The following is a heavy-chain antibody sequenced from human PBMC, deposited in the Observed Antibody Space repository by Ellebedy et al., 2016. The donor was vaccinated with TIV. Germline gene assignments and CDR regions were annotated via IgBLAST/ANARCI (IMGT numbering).Heavy chain of an antibody. CDR2: IYYSGNT. J-gene: IGHJ4*02. CDR3: ARGGASSKYFDF. Sequence: MPSETLSLTCTVSGDSINGHYWSWIRQSPGKGLEWIGYIYYSGNTNYNPSLKSRVTMSVDTSKTQFSLKVSSVTAADTAIDYCARGGASSKYFDFWGQGTLVTVSS. CDR1: GDSINGHY. V-gene: IGHV4-59*11.